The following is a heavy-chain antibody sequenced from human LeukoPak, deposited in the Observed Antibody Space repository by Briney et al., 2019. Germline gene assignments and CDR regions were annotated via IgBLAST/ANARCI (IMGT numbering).Heavy chain of an antibody. J-gene: IGHJ5*02. V-gene: IGHV4-59*08. CDR2: IYYTGII. CDR1: GDSITSHY. CDR3: AARPIAAANWFDP. D-gene: IGHD6-13*01. Sequence: SDTLSLTCNVSGDSITSHYWNWIRQPPGKGLEWIGYIYYTGIIKYNPSLKSRVTISVDTSKNQFSLKLSSVTAADTAVYYCAARPIAAANWFDPWGQGTLVTVSS.